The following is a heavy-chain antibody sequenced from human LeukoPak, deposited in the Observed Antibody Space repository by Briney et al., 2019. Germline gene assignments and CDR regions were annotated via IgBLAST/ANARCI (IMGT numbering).Heavy chain of an antibody. CDR3: ASRITMVRGNVI. D-gene: IGHD3-10*01. CDR1: GFTFSSYS. CDR2: ISSSSSYI. Sequence: GGSLRLSCAASGFTFSSYSMNWVRQAPGKGLEWVSSISSSSSYIYYADSVKGRFTISRDNAKNSLYLQMNSLRAEDTAVYYCASRITMVRGNVIWGQGTMVTVSS. V-gene: IGHV3-21*01. J-gene: IGHJ3*02.